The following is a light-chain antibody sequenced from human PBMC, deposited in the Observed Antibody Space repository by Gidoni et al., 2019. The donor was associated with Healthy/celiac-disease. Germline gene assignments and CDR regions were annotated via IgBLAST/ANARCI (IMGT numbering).Light chain of an antibody. J-gene: IGKJ3*01. CDR1: QSVSSSY. CDR3: QQYGSSPPFT. V-gene: IGKV3D-20*01. Sequence: EIVLTKSPATLSLSPGERATLSCGASQSVSSSYLAWYQQKPGLAPRLLIYDASSRATGIPDRFSGSGSGTAFTPTISRLEPEDFAVYYWQQYGSSPPFTFGPGTKVEIK. CDR2: DAS.